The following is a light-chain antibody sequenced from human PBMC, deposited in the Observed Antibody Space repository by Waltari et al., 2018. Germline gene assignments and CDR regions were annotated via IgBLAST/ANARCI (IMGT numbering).Light chain of an antibody. Sequence: SSELTQDPAVSVALGQTVRITCHGDSLRDHSGSWYQQKPGQAPVLVIYGKYNRPSGIPDRFSGSGSGNTASLTIAGAQAEDEADYYCCSRGSSGSSVVFGPGTKVSVL. V-gene: IGLV3-19*01. CDR1: SLRDHS. CDR3: CSRGSSGSSVV. CDR2: GKY. J-gene: IGLJ1*01.